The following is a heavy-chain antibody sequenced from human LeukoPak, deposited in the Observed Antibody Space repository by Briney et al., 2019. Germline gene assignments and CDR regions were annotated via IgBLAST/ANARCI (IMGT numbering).Heavy chain of an antibody. Sequence: PGGSLRLSCAASGFTFSSYSMNWVRQAPGKGLEWVSSISSSSSYIYYADSVKGRFTISRDNSKNTLYLQMNSLRAEDTAVYYCAKDRYNWADDAFDIWGQGTMVTVSS. CDR1: GFTFSSYS. V-gene: IGHV3-21*04. CDR2: ISSSSSYI. D-gene: IGHD1-1*01. CDR3: AKDRYNWADDAFDI. J-gene: IGHJ3*02.